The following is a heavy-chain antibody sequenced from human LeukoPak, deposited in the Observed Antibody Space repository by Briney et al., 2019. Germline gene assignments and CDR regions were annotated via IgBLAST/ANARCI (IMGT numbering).Heavy chain of an antibody. CDR3: ARILIAARPYYYYYMDV. J-gene: IGHJ6*03. D-gene: IGHD6-6*01. V-gene: IGHV4-34*01. CDR1: GGSFSGYY. CDR2: INHSGST. Sequence: SETLSLTCAVYGGSFSGYYWSWIRQPPGKGLEWIWEINHSGSTNYNPSLKSRVTISVDTSKNQFSLNLSSVTAADTAVYYCARILIAARPYYYYYMDVWGKGTTVTVSS.